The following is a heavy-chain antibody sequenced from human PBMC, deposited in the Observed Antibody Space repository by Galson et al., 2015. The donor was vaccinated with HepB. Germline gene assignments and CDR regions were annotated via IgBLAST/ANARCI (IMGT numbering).Heavy chain of an antibody. CDR3: ARAPRRGGSIDY. J-gene: IGHJ4*02. D-gene: IGHD2-2*01. CDR2: INPSGGST. V-gene: IGHV1-46*03. Sequence: SVTVSCKASGYTFTSYYMHWVRQAPGQGLEWMGIINPSGGSTSYAQKFQGRVTMTRDTSTSTVYMELSSLRSEDTAVYYCARAPRRGGSIDYWGQGTLVTVSS. CDR1: GYTFTSYY.